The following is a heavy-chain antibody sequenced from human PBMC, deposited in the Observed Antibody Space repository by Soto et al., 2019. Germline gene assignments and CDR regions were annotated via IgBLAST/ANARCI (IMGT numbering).Heavy chain of an antibody. V-gene: IGHV1-69*13. CDR1: GGTFSSYA. CDR3: ARVLVRIVATNSTNWFDP. D-gene: IGHD5-12*01. CDR2: IIPIFGTA. J-gene: IGHJ5*02. Sequence: ASVKVSCKASGGTFSSYAISWVRQAPGQGLEWMGGIIPIFGTANYAQKFQGRVTITADESTSTAYMELSSLRSEDTAVYYCARVLVRIVATNSTNWFDPWGQGTLVTVSS.